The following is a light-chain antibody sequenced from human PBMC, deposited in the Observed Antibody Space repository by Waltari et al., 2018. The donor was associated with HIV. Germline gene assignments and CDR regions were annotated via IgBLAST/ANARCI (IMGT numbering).Light chain of an antibody. J-gene: IGLJ2*01. V-gene: IGLV1-47*01. CDR1: NSNVSNNY. CDR3: AAWDDRLSGRL. CDR2: RNN. Sequence: QSLLAQPRSVSGTPGQRVNISCSGSNSNVSNNYVNWYQQVPGVAPKLLTYRNNQRPSGVPDRFSGSKSGTSASLAISGLRTEDEGDYYCAAWDDRLSGRLFGGGTKVTVL.